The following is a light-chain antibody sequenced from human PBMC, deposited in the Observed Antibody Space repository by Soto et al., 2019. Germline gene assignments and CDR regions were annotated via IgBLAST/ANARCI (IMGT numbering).Light chain of an antibody. Sequence: IHMTQSPSSLSASVGDTITITCQASQDINNYLNWYQQKPGKAPKLLIYDASSLETGVPSRFSGSGSGTECSLTMNSRRAEDFATYYCQQYDNLPPFSFGQGTKLEI. CDR2: DAS. J-gene: IGKJ2*01. V-gene: IGKV1-33*01. CDR3: QQYDNLPPFS. CDR1: QDINNY.